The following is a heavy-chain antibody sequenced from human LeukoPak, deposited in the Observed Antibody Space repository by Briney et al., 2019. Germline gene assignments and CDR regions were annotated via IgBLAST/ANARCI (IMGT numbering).Heavy chain of an antibody. D-gene: IGHD3-9*01. V-gene: IGHV4-59*12. Sequence: PSETLSLTCTVSGGSINSYYWSWIRQPPGKGLECIGYIHYTGSTNYNPSLKSRVAISVDTSKNQFSLKLSSVTAADTAVYYCARRVLRYFDWLPTSNDYWGQGTLVTVSS. J-gene: IGHJ4*02. CDR1: GGSINSYY. CDR2: IHYTGST. CDR3: ARRVLRYFDWLPTSNDY.